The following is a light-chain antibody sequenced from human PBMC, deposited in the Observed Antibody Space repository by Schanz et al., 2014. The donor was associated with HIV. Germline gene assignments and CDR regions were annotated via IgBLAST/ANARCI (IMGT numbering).Light chain of an antibody. CDR3: QQLASYPLT. J-gene: IGKJ4*01. CDR1: QSIASY. Sequence: DIQMTQSPSSLSASVGDTVTITCRASQSIASYLNWYQQKPGKVPNVLIYAASNLQSGVPSRFSGSGSGTDFTLTISSLQPEDFATYYCQQLASYPLTFGGGTKVEIK. CDR2: AAS. V-gene: IGKV1-39*01.